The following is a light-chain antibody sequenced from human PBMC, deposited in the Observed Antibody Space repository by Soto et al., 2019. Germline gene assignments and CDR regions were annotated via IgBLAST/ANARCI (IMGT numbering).Light chain of an antibody. Sequence: PGERATLSXGXSQXXXXXXLAWYQQKPGLAPRLLIYDASSRATGIPDRFSGSGSGTDFTLTISRLEPEDFAVYYCQQYGNSPYTFGQGTKLEIK. CDR2: DAS. V-gene: IGKV3D-20*01. J-gene: IGKJ2*01. CDR1: QXXXXXX. CDR3: QQYGNSPYT.